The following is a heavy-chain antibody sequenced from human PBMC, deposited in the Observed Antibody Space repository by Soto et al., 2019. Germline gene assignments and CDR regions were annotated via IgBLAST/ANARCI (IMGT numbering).Heavy chain of an antibody. CDR1: GLTFSSYG. Sequence: QVQLVESGGGVVQPGRSLRLSCAASGLTFSSYGMNWVRQAPGKGLEWVAVISYDGSDKYYADSVKGRFTISRDNSKNTLFLQMNSLRADDKAVYYCAKEINSHFDYWGQGTLVTVSS. D-gene: IGHD2-15*01. J-gene: IGHJ4*02. V-gene: IGHV3-30-3*01. CDR3: AKEINSHFDY. CDR2: ISYDGSDK.